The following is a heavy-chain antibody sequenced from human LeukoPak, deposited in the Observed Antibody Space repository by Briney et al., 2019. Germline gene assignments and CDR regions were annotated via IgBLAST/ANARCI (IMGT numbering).Heavy chain of an antibody. Sequence: GSLRLSCAASGFTFSSYWMHWVRQAPGKGLVWVSRINSDGSSTTYADSVKGRFTVSRDNAKNSLYLQVNSLRAEDTAVYYCAREAYSSSPNFDYWGQGALVTVSS. J-gene: IGHJ4*02. CDR2: INSDGSST. CDR3: AREAYSSSPNFDY. CDR1: GFTFSSYW. V-gene: IGHV3-74*01. D-gene: IGHD6-6*01.